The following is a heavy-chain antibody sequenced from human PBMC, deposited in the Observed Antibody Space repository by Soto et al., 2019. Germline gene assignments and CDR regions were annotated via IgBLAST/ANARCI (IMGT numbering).Heavy chain of an antibody. CDR3: ARVPIGIYYGMDV. J-gene: IGHJ6*02. CDR2: IYYSGST. V-gene: IGHV4-30-4*01. D-gene: IGHD3-10*01. CDR1: GGSISSGDDY. Sequence: QVQLQESGPGLVKPSQTLSLTCTVSGGSISSGDDYWSWIRQPPGKGPEWIGYIYYSGSTHYNPSLRSRVTISVDTSKNQFSLKLSSVTAADTAVYYCARVPIGIYYGMDVWGQGTTVTVSS.